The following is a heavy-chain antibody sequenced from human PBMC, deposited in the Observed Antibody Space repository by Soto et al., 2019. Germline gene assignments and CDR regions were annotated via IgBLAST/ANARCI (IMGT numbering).Heavy chain of an antibody. CDR1: GFSFSSYA. J-gene: IGHJ4*02. Sequence: GGSLRLSCAASGFSFSSYAMTWVRQAPGKGLEWVSAISGSGSNTFYADSVKGRFTISRDNSRKTLYLQMTSLRAEDAAVYYCAKFSATSVYDISSAPDYWGQGTMVTVSS. CDR2: ISGSGSNT. CDR3: AKFSATSVYDISSAPDY. D-gene: IGHD6-6*01. V-gene: IGHV3-23*01.